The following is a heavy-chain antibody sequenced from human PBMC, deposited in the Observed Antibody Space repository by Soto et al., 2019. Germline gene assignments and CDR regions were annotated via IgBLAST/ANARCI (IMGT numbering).Heavy chain of an antibody. CDR3: VHSRCGGDCLKSYPSHYYYGTDV. J-gene: IGHJ6*02. D-gene: IGHD2-21*02. Sequence: QITLKESGPTLVKPTQTLTLTCTFSGFSLSTSGVGVGWIRQPPGKALEWLALIYWDNDKRYSPSLQSRLTITKDTSKNQVVLTMSNMDPVDTATYYCVHSRCGGDCLKSYPSHYYYGTDVWGQGTTVTVSS. CDR1: GFSLSTSGVG. V-gene: IGHV2-5*02. CDR2: IYWDNDK.